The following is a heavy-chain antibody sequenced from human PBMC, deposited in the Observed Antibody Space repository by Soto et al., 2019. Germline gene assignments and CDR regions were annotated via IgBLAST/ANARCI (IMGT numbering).Heavy chain of an antibody. V-gene: IGHV4-39*01. Sequence: SETLSLTSTVSGGSISSSSYYGGWIRQPPGKGLEWIGSIYYSGSTYYNPSLKSRVTISVDTSKNQFSLKLSSVTAADTAVYYCARCSSTSRSSYYGMAVWGQGTTVTVSS. D-gene: IGHD2-2*01. CDR2: IYYSGST. CDR3: ARCSSTSRSSYYGMAV. CDR1: GGSISSSSYY. J-gene: IGHJ6*02.